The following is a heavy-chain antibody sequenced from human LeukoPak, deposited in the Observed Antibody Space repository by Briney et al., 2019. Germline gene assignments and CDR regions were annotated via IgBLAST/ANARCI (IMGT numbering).Heavy chain of an antibody. D-gene: IGHD3-3*01. CDR2: INAGNGNT. CDR3: ARDPFLEWSPRRYYYYYYGMDV. CDR1: GYTFTSYA. Sequence: GASVKVSCKASGYTFTSYAMHWVRQAPGQRLERMGWINAGNGNTKYSQKFQGRVTITRDTSASTAYMELSSLRSEDTAVYYCARDPFLEWSPRRYYYYYYGMDVWGQGTTVTVSS. J-gene: IGHJ6*02. V-gene: IGHV1-3*01.